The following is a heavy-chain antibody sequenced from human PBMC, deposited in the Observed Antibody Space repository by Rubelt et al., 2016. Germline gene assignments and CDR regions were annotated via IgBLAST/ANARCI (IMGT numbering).Heavy chain of an antibody. J-gene: IGHJ4*02. Sequence: QVQLVQSGAEVKKPGASVKVSCKASGYPFTSSYMPWLRQAPGQGLEWMGIINPSGGSTSYAQKFQGRVTMTRDTSTSTVYMELSSLRSEDTAVYYCARSGENSGYWQFDYWGQGTLVTVSS. V-gene: IGHV1-46*01. CDR3: ARSGENSGYWQFDY. CDR2: INPSGGST. CDR1: GYPFTSSY. D-gene: IGHD5-12*01.